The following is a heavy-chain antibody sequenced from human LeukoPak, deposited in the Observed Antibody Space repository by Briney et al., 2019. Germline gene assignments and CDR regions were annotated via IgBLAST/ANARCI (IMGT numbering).Heavy chain of an antibody. CDR1: GGSFSGYY. J-gene: IGHJ3*01. CDR3: ARVGGDVQLERRERWTFDV. Sequence: SETLSLTCAVYGGSFSGYYWSWIRQPPGKGLEWIGYIYDSGNTNYSPSLKSRVTISVETSKNQFSLKLTSVTAADTAIYYCARVGGDVQLERRERWTFDVWGQGTMVTVSS. CDR2: IYDSGNT. V-gene: IGHV4-59*01. D-gene: IGHD1-1*01.